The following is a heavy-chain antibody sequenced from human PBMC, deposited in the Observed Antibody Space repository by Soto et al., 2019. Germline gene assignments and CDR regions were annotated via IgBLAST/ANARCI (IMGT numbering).Heavy chain of an antibody. J-gene: IGHJ6*02. CDR3: ARDRGYYGSGSSYGMDV. CDR1: GFTFSSYS. CDR2: ISSSSSYI. Sequence: EVQLVESGGGLVKPGGSLRLSCAASGFTFSSYSMNWVRQAPGKGLEWVSSISSSSSYIYYADSVKGRFTISRDNAKNSLYLQMNSLRAEDTAVYYCARDRGYYGSGSSYGMDVWGQGTTVTVSS. D-gene: IGHD3-10*01. V-gene: IGHV3-21*01.